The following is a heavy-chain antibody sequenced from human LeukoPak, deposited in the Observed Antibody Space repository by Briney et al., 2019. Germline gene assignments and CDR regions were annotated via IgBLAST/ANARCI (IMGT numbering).Heavy chain of an antibody. CDR2: TYYRSQWYN. Sequence: SQTLSLTCAISGDSVSSNSAAWNWIRQSPSRGLEWLGRTYYRSQWYNEYGVSVKSRLTISTDTSKNQFSLQPNSVTPEDTAAYYCARELGGFNHWGQGTLDTVSS. CDR3: ARELGGFNH. V-gene: IGHV6-1*01. J-gene: IGHJ4*02. D-gene: IGHD3-16*01. CDR1: GDSVSSNSAA.